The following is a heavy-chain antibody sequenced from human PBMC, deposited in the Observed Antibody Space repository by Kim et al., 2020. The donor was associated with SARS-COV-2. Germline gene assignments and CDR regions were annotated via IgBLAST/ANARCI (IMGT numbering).Heavy chain of an antibody. D-gene: IGHD3-16*01. CDR2: GTGDT. V-gene: IGHV1-3*01. CDR3: TRAPQGEL. Sequence: GTGDTKSSQNFQGRVTVTTDTSANTAYMELSSLRSEDTAVYYCTRAPQGELWGQGTLVTVSS. J-gene: IGHJ4*02.